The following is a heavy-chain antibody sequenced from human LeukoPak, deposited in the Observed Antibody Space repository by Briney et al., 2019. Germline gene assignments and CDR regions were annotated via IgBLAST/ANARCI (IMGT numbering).Heavy chain of an antibody. CDR1: GFTFSSYG. CDR2: ISYDGSNK. Sequence: PGGSLRLSCAASGFTFSSYGMHWVRQAPGKGLEWVAVISYDGSNKYYADSVKGRFTISRDNSKNTLYLQMNSLRAEDTAVYYCAKEGPEGEAATLHWGQGTLVTVSS. J-gene: IGHJ4*02. D-gene: IGHD2-15*01. V-gene: IGHV3-30*18. CDR3: AKEGPEGEAATLH.